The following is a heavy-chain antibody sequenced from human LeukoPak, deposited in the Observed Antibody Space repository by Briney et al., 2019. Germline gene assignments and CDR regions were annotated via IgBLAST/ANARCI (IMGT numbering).Heavy chain of an antibody. J-gene: IGHJ3*02. CDR3: ARYYGWFGESESDAFDI. Sequence: EASVKVSCKASGGTFSSYAISWVRQAPGQGLEWMGGIIPIFGTANYAQKFQGRVTITADESTSTAYMELSSLRSEDTAVYYCARYYGWFGESESDAFDIWGQGTMVTVSS. CDR1: GGTFSSYA. V-gene: IGHV1-69*13. CDR2: IIPIFGTA. D-gene: IGHD3-10*01.